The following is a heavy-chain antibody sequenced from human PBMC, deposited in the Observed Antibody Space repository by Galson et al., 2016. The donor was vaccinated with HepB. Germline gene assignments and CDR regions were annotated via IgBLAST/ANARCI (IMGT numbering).Heavy chain of an antibody. V-gene: IGHV3-23*01. Sequence: SLRLSCAASGFVFNNYPMTWVRQAPGEGLEWVSTIGSGGFQHYADSVKGRFTVSRDNSRNTLYLQMDSLTADDTALYFCAREGYSSGHCGAFDIWGRGTVVAVSS. CDR2: IGSGGFQ. CDR1: GFVFNNYP. J-gene: IGHJ3*02. CDR3: AREGYSSGHCGAFDI. D-gene: IGHD6-19*01.